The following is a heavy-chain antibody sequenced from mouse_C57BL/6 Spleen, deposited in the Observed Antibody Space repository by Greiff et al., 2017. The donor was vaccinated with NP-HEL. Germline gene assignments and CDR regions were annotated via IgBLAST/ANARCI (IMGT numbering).Heavy chain of an antibody. CDR1: GYSITSGYY. CDR2: ISYDGSN. V-gene: IGHV3-6*01. Sequence: EVKLVESGPGLVKPSQSLSLTCSVTGYSITSGYYWNWIRQFPGNKLEWMGYISYDGSNNYNPSLKNRISITRDTSKNQFFLKLNSVTTEDTATYYCARDSSGYVAYWGQGTLVTVSA. J-gene: IGHJ3*01. CDR3: ARDSSGYVAY. D-gene: IGHD3-2*02.